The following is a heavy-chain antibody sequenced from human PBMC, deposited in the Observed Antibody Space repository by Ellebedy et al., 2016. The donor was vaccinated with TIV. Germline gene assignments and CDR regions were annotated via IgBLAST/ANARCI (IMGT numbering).Heavy chain of an antibody. V-gene: IGHV5-51*01. CDR2: IYPGDSDT. CDR1: GYSFTNYW. Sequence: GESLKISCKGSGYSFTNYWIGWVRQMPGKGLEWMGIIYPGDSDTTYSPSFQGHVTISADKSIGTAYLQWNSLKASDTAMYYCVRLRIVVAEEYFQHWGQGTLVAVSS. D-gene: IGHD6-19*01. CDR3: VRLRIVVAEEYFQH. J-gene: IGHJ1*01.